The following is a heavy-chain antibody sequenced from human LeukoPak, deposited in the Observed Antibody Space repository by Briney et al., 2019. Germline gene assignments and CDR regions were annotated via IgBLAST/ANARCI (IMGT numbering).Heavy chain of an antibody. V-gene: IGHV4-4*07. CDR2: IYTSGST. J-gene: IGHJ4*02. CDR3: ARDPGYSSGWYGGDYFDY. CDR1: GGSISSYY. D-gene: IGHD6-19*01. Sequence: SETLSLTRTVSGGSISSYYWSWIRQPAGKGLEWIGRIYTSGSTNYNPSLKSRVTMSVDTSKNQLSLKLSSVTAADTAVYYCARDPGYSSGWYGGDYFDYWGQGTLVTVSS.